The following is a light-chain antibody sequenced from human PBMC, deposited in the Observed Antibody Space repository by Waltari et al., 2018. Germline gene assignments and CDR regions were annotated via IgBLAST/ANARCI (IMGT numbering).Light chain of an antibody. CDR3: SSVTSSTTGI. CDR1: SSDSGGYNY. V-gene: IGLV2-14*03. J-gene: IGLJ2*01. CDR2: DVT. Sequence: SALTQPDSVSGSPGQSITISCSGISSDSGGYNYVSWYQQHPGEAPKVIIYDVTNRPSGVSNRFAGSKSGSSASLTISGLQPEDEADYYCSSVTSSTTGIFGGGTKLTVL.